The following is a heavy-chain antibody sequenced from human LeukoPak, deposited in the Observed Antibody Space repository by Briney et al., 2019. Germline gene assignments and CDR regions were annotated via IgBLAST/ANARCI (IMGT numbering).Heavy chain of an antibody. D-gene: IGHD3-16*01. CDR2: IYYSGST. Sequence: SETLSLTCAVSGGSISSGGYSWSWIRQPPGKGLEWIGYIYYSGSTYYNPSLKSRVTISVDTSKNQFSLKLSSVTAADTAVYYCARSFGAFDIWGQGTMVTVSS. J-gene: IGHJ3*02. V-gene: IGHV4-30-4*07. CDR3: ARSFGAFDI. CDR1: GGSISSGGYS.